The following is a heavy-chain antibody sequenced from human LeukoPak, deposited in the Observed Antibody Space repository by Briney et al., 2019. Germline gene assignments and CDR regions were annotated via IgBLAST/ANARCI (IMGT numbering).Heavy chain of an antibody. Sequence: GASVKVSCKASGYTFTSYGISWARQAPGQGLEWMGWISAYNGNTNYAQKLQGRVTMTTDTSTSTAYMELRSLRSDDTAVYYCARSWVPQIAAATNAIDYWGQGTLVTVSS. J-gene: IGHJ4*02. CDR2: ISAYNGNT. CDR1: GYTFTSYG. CDR3: ARSWVPQIAAATNAIDY. D-gene: IGHD6-13*01. V-gene: IGHV1-18*01.